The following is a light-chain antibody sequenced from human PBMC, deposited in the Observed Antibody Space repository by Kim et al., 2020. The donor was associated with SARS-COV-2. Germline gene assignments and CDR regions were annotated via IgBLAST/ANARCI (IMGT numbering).Light chain of an antibody. Sequence: SYELTQPPSVSVSPGQTASITCSGDKLGDQYASWYQQKPGQSPVLVIYQDTKRPSGIPERFSGSNSGNTATLTISGTQAMDEADYYCRAWDSSTEVFGTWTKVTVL. CDR3: RAWDSSTEV. CDR1: KLGDQY. V-gene: IGLV3-1*01. CDR2: QDT. J-gene: IGLJ1*01.